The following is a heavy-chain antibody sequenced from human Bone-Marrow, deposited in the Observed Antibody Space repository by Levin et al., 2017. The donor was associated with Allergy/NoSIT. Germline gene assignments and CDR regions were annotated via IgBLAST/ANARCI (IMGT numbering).Heavy chain of an antibody. CDR2: FYFDGNT. V-gene: IGHV4-39*07. CDR1: GASISSTDHY. CDR3: ARGELERVPLGYFDF. D-gene: IGHD1-1*01. J-gene: IGHJ4*02. Sequence: PSETLSLTCTVSGASISSTDHYWGWVRQAPGKGLEWIGNFYFDGNTYYNPSLKSRVTISIDTAKNQFSLELRSATAADTAVYYCARGELERVPLGYFDFWGQGTLVTVSS.